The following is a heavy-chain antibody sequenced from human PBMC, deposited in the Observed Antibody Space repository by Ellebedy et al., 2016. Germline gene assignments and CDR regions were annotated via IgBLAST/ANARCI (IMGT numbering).Heavy chain of an antibody. J-gene: IGHJ4*02. CDR2: IYYSGST. CDR3: ARDRDSSWRPLDF. D-gene: IGHD2-2*01. V-gene: IGHV4-39*02. CDR1: GGSISSSSYY. Sequence: SETLSLXCTVSGGSISSSSYYWGWIRQPPGKGLEWIGSIYYSGSTYYNPSLKSRVTISVDTSKNQFSLKLSSVTAADTAVYYCARDRDSSWRPLDFWGQGALVTVSS.